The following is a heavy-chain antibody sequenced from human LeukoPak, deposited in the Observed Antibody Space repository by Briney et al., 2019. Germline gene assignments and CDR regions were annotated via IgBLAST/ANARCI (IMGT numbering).Heavy chain of an antibody. CDR2: IYYSGST. J-gene: IGHJ6*02. V-gene: IGHV4-59*08. D-gene: IGHD6-25*01. CDR1: GDSMSSYY. CDR3: ARQNSGARLNV. Sequence: SETLSLTCTISGDSMSSYYRSWIRQPPGKGLEWIGHIYYSGSTDYNPSLKSRLTISVDTSKNQFSLQLSSVTAADTAVYFCARQNSGARLNVWGQGTTVTVSS.